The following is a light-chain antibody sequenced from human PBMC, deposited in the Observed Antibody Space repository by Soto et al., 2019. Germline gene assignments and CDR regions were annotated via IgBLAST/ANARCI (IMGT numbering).Light chain of an antibody. J-gene: IGKJ1*01. V-gene: IGKV3-15*01. CDR2: GAS. Sequence: EIVMTQSPATLSVSPGERATLSCRASQSVRSNLAWYQQKPGQAPRLLIYGASTRATGIPARFSRSGSGTEFTLTISSLQSEDFAVYYCQQYNNWPPMAFGQGTKVEIK. CDR1: QSVRSN. CDR3: QQYNNWPPMA.